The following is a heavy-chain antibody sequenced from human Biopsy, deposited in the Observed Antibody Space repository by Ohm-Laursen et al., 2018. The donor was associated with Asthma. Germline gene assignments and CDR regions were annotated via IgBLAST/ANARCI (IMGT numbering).Heavy chain of an antibody. V-gene: IGHV4-59*01. Sequence: SETLSLTCTVSGGSISGFYWSWIRQPPGKGLEWIGYIYYTGTTNYNPSLKSRVSISVDTSKNQFSLKLTSVTVADTAVYYCARDFGGWYYFDNWGQGSLVTVSS. CDR3: ARDFGGWYYFDN. D-gene: IGHD3-3*01. CDR1: GGSISGFY. J-gene: IGHJ4*02. CDR2: IYYTGTT.